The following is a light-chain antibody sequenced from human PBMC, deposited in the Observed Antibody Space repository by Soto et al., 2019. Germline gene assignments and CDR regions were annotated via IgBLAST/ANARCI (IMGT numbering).Light chain of an antibody. Sequence: DIQMTQSPSTLSATAGDRVTITCRASQSISAWLAWYQQKPGKAPKLLIYKASTLESGVPSRFSGSGSGTDFTLTISSLQPDDFAIYYCQQYKTYSRTFGQGTKV. CDR3: QQYKTYSRT. CDR1: QSISAW. CDR2: KAS. J-gene: IGKJ1*01. V-gene: IGKV1-5*03.